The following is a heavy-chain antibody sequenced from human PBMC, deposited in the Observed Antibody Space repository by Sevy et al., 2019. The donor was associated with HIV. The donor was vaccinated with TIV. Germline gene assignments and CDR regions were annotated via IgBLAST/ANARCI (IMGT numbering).Heavy chain of an antibody. V-gene: IGHV1-18*01. J-gene: IGHJ4*02. CDR3: ARTLRGYYDSSGYYSY. CDR2: ISAYNGNT. Sequence: ASVKVSCKASGYTFTSYGISWLRQAPGQGLEWMGWISAYNGNTNYAQKLQGRVTMTTDTSTSTAYTELRSLRSDDTAVYYCARTLRGYYDSSGYYSYWGQGTLVTVSS. CDR1: GYTFTSYG. D-gene: IGHD3-22*01.